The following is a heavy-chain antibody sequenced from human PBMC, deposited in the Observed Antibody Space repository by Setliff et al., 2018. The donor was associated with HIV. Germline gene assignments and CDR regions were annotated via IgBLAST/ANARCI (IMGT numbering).Heavy chain of an antibody. CDR1: GYIFTSYG. CDR2: ISAYNGNT. J-gene: IGHJ4*02. CDR3: ASINDYGGNEGYFDY. V-gene: IGHV1-18*01. D-gene: IGHD4-17*01. Sequence: ASVKVSCKASGYIFTSYGITWVRQAPGQGLEWMGWISAYNGNTNYAQKLQGRVTMTTDTSTSTAYMELRSLRSDDTAVYYCASINDYGGNEGYFDYWGQGTLVTVSS.